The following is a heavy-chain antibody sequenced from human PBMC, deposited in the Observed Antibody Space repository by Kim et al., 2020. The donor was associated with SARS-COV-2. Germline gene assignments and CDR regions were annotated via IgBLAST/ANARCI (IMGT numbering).Heavy chain of an antibody. V-gene: IGHV1-69*01. J-gene: IGHJ3*02. CDR3: ARECRGRGWTDSFDI. D-gene: IGHD6-19*01. Sequence: KFQARVRIPADESTSTAYMELSSLRSEDTAVYYCARECRGRGWTDSFDIWGQGTMVTVSS.